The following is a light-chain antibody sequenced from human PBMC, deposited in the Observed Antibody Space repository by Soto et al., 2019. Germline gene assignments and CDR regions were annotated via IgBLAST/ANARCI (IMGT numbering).Light chain of an antibody. V-gene: IGKV1-5*01. CDR2: DAS. J-gene: IGKJ1*01. CDR1: QSISSW. CDR3: QQYNSYWT. Sequence: DIQMTQSPSTLSASVGDRVTITCRASQSISSWLAWYQQKPGKAPELLIYDASSLESGVPSRFSGSGSGTEFTLTISSLQPDDFATYYCQQYNSYWTFGQGTKV.